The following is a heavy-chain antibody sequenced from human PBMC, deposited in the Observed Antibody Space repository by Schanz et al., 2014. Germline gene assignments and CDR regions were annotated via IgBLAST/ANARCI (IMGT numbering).Heavy chain of an antibody. CDR3: AKDISDTSGKDDY. V-gene: IGHV3-23*01. Sequence: VQLLESGGGLIQPGGSLRLSCAASGFIFGSSVMAWVRQAPGKGLEWVSGITGASDHIDYAESVKGRFTISRDNSKNTLFLQMNSLRVEDSAIYYCAKDISDTSGKDDYWGQGTLVTVSS. CDR1: GFIFGSSV. D-gene: IGHD3-22*01. J-gene: IGHJ4*02. CDR2: ITGASDHI.